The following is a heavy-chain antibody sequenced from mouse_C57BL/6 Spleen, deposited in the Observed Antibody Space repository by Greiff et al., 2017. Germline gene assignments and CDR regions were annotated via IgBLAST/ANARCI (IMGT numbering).Heavy chain of an antibody. CDR3: ARGGYDLSMDY. CDR1: GYSITSGYD. J-gene: IGHJ4*01. D-gene: IGHD2-2*01. Sequence: EVQLQESGPGMVKPSQSLSLTCTVTGYSITSGYDWHWIRHFPGNKLEWMGYISYSGSTNYNPSLKSRISITHDTSKNHFFLKLNSVTTEDTATYYCARGGYDLSMDYWGQGTSVTVSS. CDR2: ISYSGST. V-gene: IGHV3-1*01.